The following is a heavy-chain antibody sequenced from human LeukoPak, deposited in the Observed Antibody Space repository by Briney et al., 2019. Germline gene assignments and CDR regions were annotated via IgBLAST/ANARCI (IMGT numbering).Heavy chain of an antibody. J-gene: IGHJ6*03. CDR1: GYTSTSYD. Sequence: ASVKVSCKASGYTSTSYDINWVRQATGQGLEWMGWMNPNSGNTGYAQRFQGRVTITRNTSLSTAYMELSSLRSEDTAVYYCARGTRKRMYYYYYMDVWGKGTTVTVSS. CDR3: ARGTRKRMYYYYYMDV. V-gene: IGHV1-8*03. CDR2: MNPNSGNT. D-gene: IGHD2-15*01.